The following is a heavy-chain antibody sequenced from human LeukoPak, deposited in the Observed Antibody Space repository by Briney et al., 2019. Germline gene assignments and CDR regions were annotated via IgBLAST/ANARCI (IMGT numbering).Heavy chain of an antibody. J-gene: IGHJ4*02. V-gene: IGHV1-69*13. Sequence: ASVKVSCKASGGTFSSYAIDWVRQAPGQGLEWMGGIIPIFGTANYAQKFQDRVTITADESTSTAYMELSSLRSEDTAIYYCASRLYCSNTRCRNFPFAYWGQGTLVTVSS. D-gene: IGHD2-2*01. CDR1: GGTFSSYA. CDR3: ASRLYCSNTRCRNFPFAY. CDR2: IIPIFGTA.